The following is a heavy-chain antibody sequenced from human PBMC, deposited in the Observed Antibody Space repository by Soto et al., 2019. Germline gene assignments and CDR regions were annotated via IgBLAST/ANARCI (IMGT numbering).Heavy chain of an antibody. CDR3: ARGGYIHCSNYLGY. J-gene: IGHJ4*02. CDR2: INPGNGNT. Sequence: ASVKVSCKASGYTFTSYGMNCMRQAPGRGLEWLVWINPGNGNTKYSQKLQGRVIIERATTASTAYMELSSLRSEDTAVYYWARGGYIHCSNYLGYWGLGTLVTVSS. CDR1: GYTFTSYG. D-gene: IGHD2-2*01. V-gene: IGHV1-3*01.